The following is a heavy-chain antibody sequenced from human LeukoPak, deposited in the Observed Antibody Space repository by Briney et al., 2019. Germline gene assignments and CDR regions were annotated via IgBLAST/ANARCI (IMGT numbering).Heavy chain of an antibody. V-gene: IGHV3-7*01. CDR1: GFTFSSYW. Sequence: GGSLRLSCAASGFTFSSYWMSWVRQAPGKGLEWVAHIKQDGSGKYYVDSVKGRFTISRDNAKNSLYLQMNSLRAEDTAVYYCAREVYDGVLDYWGQGTLVTVSS. CDR2: IKQDGSGK. CDR3: AREVYDGVLDY. J-gene: IGHJ4*02. D-gene: IGHD3-3*01.